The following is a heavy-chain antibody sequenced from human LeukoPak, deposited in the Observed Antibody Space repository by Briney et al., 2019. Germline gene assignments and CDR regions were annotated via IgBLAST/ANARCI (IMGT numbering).Heavy chain of an antibody. J-gene: IGHJ4*02. Sequence: ASVKVSCKASGYTFTSNYIHWVRQAPGQGLEWMGMIYPRDGSTSYAQKFQGRVTVTRDTSTSTIHMELSGLRSEDTAVYYCARDQEGFDYWGQGTLVTVSS. CDR2: IYPRDGST. CDR1: GYTFTSNY. V-gene: IGHV1-46*01. CDR3: ARDQEGFDY.